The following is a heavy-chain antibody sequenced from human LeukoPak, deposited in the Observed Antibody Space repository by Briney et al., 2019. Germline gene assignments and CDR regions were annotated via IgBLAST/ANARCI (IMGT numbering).Heavy chain of an antibody. D-gene: IGHD3-22*01. J-gene: IGHJ3*02. Sequence: GGSLRLSRAASGFTFSSYAMHWVRQAPGKGLEWVAVISYDGSNKYYADSVKGRFTISRDNSKNTLYLQMNSLRAEDTAVYYCARVAGYYMGDAFDIWGQGTMVTVSS. CDR1: GFTFSSYA. CDR3: ARVAGYYMGDAFDI. CDR2: ISYDGSNK. V-gene: IGHV3-30*04.